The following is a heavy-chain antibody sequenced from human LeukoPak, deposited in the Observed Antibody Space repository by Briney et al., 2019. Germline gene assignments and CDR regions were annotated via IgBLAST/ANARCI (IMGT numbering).Heavy chain of an antibody. CDR1: VGSFSGYY. J-gene: IGHJ1*01. D-gene: IGHD2-2*02. CDR2: INLSGST. Sequence: SESLCLTCAVYVGSFSGYYWSWIRQPPGKGLEWSGEINLSGSTNYNPSLKSRVTISVDTSKNQFSLRRSPVTAADTAVYYCATGYHPWLGYCSSTSSYTFQHWGQGTLVTVSS. CDR3: ATGYHPWLGYCSSTSSYTFQH. V-gene: IGHV4-34*01.